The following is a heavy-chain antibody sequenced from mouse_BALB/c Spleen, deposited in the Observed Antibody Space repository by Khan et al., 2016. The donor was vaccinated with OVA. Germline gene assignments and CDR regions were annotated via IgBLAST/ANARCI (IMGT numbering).Heavy chain of an antibody. CDR2: ISSGGTT. J-gene: IGHJ3*01. V-gene: IGHV5-6-5*01. CDR1: GFTFSNYA. CDR3: ARDYWFTY. Sequence: EVELVESGGDLVKPGGSLKLSCAASGFTFSNYAMSWVRQTPEKRLEWVASISSGGTTYFPDSVKGRVTISRDNGRNILYLQMSSLRSEDTAMYYCARDYWFTYWGQGTLVTVSA.